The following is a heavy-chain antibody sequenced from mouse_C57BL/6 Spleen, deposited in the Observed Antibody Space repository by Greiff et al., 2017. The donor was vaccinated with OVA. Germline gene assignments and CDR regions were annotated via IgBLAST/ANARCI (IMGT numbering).Heavy chain of an antibody. CDR1: GYTFTSYG. CDR3: ARGDSGGGSKGY. CDR2: IYPRSGNT. D-gene: IGHD1-1*01. V-gene: IGHV1-81*01. Sequence: VQLQQSGAELARPGASVKLSCKASGYTFTSYGLSWVKQRTGQGLEWIGEIYPRSGNTYYNEKFKGTATLTADKSSSTAYMELRSLTSEDSAVYFCARGDSGGGSKGYWGQGTTLTVSS. J-gene: IGHJ2*01.